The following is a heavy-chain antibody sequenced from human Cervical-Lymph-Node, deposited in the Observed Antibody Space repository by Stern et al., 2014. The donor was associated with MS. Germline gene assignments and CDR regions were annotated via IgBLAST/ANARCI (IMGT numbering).Heavy chain of an antibody. CDR3: ARGSSGPRRY. Sequence: QVQLMQSGAEVKQPGASVRVSCKASGYTFTSYYMHWVRQAPGQGLAWMGRINPKSGDTKYTQKFQGRVTMTRDTSISTAYMEVSRLTYDDTALYYCARGSSGPRRYWGQGALVTVSS. D-gene: IGHD3-22*01. CDR2: INPKSGDT. V-gene: IGHV1-2*06. J-gene: IGHJ4*02. CDR1: GYTFTSYY.